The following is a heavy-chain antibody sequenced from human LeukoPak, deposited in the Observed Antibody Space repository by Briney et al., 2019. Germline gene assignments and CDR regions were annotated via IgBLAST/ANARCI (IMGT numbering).Heavy chain of an antibody. V-gene: IGHV3-53*01. J-gene: IGHJ4*02. CDR3: AKGGDWETPYYFDY. CDR1: GFTVSSNY. Sequence: GGSLRLSCAASGFTVSSNYMSWVRQAPGKGLEWVSVIYSGGSTYYADSVKGRFTISRDNSENTLYLQMNSLRAEDTAVYYCAKGGDWETPYYFDYWGQGTLVTVSS. D-gene: IGHD3/OR15-3a*01. CDR2: IYSGGST.